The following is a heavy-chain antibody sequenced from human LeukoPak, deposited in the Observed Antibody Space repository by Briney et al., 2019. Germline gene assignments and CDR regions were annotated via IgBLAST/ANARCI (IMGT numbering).Heavy chain of an antibody. J-gene: IGHJ4*02. Sequence: ASVKVSCKASGYTFTGHYLNWLRQAPGQGLEWMGRINPNSGDTKYADKFQGRVIMTRDTSTSTAYMELNGLRSDDTASYYCARDMWELPSDYYCDYWGQGTLVTVSS. CDR2: INPNSGDT. CDR3: ARDMWELPSDYYCDY. V-gene: IGHV1-2*06. D-gene: IGHD1-26*01. CDR1: GYTFTGHY.